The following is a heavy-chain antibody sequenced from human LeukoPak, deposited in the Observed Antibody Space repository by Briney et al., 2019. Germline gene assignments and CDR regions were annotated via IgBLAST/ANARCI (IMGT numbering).Heavy chain of an antibody. J-gene: IGHJ4*02. Sequence: GGSLRLSRAASGFTVSSNYMSWVRQAPGKRLEWVSIIYRGGSTYYADSVKGRFSISRDNSKNTLYLQMNSLRAEDTAVYYCARDYSSGYLASLDYWGQGTLVTVSS. V-gene: IGHV3-66*01. D-gene: IGHD6-19*01. CDR2: IYRGGST. CDR3: ARDYSSGYLASLDY. CDR1: GFTVSSNY.